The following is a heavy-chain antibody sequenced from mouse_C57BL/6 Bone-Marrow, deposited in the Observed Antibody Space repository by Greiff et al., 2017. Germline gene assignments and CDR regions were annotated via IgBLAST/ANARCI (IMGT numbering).Heavy chain of an antibody. Sequence: QVQLQQPGAELVKPGASVKMSCKASGYTFTSYWITWVKQRPGQGLEWIGDIYPGSGSTNYNEKFKSKATLTVDTSSSTAYMQLSSLKSEDSAVSYCASVIFDYCSSYHYFDYWGQGTTLTVSS. CDR3: ASVIFDYCSSYHYFDY. D-gene: IGHD1-1*01. CDR2: IYPGSGST. J-gene: IGHJ2*01. CDR1: GYTFTSYW. V-gene: IGHV1-55*01.